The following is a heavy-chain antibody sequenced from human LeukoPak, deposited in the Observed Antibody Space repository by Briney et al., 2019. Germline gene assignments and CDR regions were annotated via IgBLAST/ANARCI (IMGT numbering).Heavy chain of an antibody. CDR1: GGSTSSYY. Sequence: PSETLSLTCTVSGGSTSSYYWTWIRQPPGKGLEWIGHIYYTGTIDYNPSLKGRVSISLDTSKSQFSLKLSSVTAADTAVYYCARVHYDFWSGPNFDYWGQGTLVTVSS. CDR3: ARVHYDFWSGPNFDY. J-gene: IGHJ4*02. D-gene: IGHD3-3*01. V-gene: IGHV4-59*01. CDR2: IYYTGTI.